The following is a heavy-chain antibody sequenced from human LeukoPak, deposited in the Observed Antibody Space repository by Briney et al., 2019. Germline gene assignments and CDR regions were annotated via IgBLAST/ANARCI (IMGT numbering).Heavy chain of an antibody. D-gene: IGHD6-19*01. J-gene: IGHJ3*02. Sequence: PSETLSLTCAVYGGSFSGYYWSWIRQPPGKGLEWIGEINHSGSTNYNPPLKSRVTISVDTSKNQFSLKLSSVTAADTAVYYCAQYSSGWYGDAFDIWGQGTMVTVSS. CDR1: GGSFSGYY. CDR2: INHSGST. V-gene: IGHV4-34*01. CDR3: AQYSSGWYGDAFDI.